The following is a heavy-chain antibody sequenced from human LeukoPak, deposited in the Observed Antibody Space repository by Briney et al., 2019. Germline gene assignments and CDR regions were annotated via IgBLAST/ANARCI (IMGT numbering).Heavy chain of an antibody. CDR2: ISAYNGNT. V-gene: IGHV1-18*01. D-gene: IGHD5-18*01. J-gene: IGHJ6*03. Sequence: ASVKVSCKASGYTFTSYGISWVRQAPGQGLEWMGWISAYNGNTNYAQKLQGRVTMTTDTSTSTAYMELRSLRSDDTAVYYCARLRYSYGTYYYYYYMDVWGKGTTVTISS. CDR3: ARLRYSYGTYYYYYYMDV. CDR1: GYTFTSYG.